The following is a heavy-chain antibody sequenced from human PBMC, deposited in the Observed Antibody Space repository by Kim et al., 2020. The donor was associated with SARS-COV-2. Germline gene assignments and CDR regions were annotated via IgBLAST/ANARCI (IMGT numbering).Heavy chain of an antibody. CDR3: ARDILTGYSPYYYYGMDV. V-gene: IGHV4-59*01. D-gene: IGHD3-9*01. J-gene: IGHJ6*02. CDR2: IYYSGST. CDR1: GGSISSYY. Sequence: SETLSLTCTVSGGSISSYYWSWIRQPPGKGLEWIGYIYYSGSTNYNPSLKSRVTISVDTSKNQFSLKLSSVTAADTAVYYCARDILTGYSPYYYYGMDVWGQGTTVTVSS.